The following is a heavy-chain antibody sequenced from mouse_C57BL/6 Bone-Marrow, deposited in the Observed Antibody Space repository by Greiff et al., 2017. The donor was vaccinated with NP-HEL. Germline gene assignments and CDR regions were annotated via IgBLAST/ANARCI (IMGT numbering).Heavy chain of an antibody. CDR2: IDPSDSYT. CDR1: GYTFTSYW. J-gene: IGHJ3*01. D-gene: IGHD1-1*01. Sequence: VQLQQPGAELVMPGASVKLSCKASGYTFTSYWMHWVKQRPGQGLEWIGEIDPSDSYTNYNQKFKGKSTLTVDKSSSTAYMQLSSLTSEDSAVYYCARGCYGIAYWGQGTLVTVSA. CDR3: ARGCYGIAY. V-gene: IGHV1-69*01.